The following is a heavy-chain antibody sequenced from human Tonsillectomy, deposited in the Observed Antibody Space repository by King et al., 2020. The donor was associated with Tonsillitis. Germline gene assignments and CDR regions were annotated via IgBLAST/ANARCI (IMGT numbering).Heavy chain of an antibody. CDR1: GGSISSGGYS. Sequence: LQLQESDSGLVKPSQTLSLTCAVSGGSISSGGYSWSWIRQPPGKGLEWIGYIYHSGSTYYNPSLKSRVTISVDRSKNQFSLKLSSVTAADTAVYYCARGMYYYDSSGYYKYWYFDLWGRGTLVTVSS. CDR3: ARGMYYYDSSGYYKYWYFDL. J-gene: IGHJ2*01. V-gene: IGHV4-30-2*01. D-gene: IGHD3-22*01. CDR2: IYHSGST.